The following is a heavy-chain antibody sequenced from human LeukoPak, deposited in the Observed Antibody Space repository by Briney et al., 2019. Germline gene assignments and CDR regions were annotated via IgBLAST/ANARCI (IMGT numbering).Heavy chain of an antibody. J-gene: IGHJ4*02. CDR3: AKDLTYYYDSSGFDY. D-gene: IGHD3-22*01. CDR1: GFTFSSYG. CDR2: ISYDGSNK. Sequence: GGSLRLSCAASGFTFSSYGMHWVRQAPGKGLEWVAVISYDGSNKYYADSVKGRFTISRDNSKNTLYLQMNSLRAEDTAVYYCAKDLTYYYDSSGFDYWGQGTLDTVSS. V-gene: IGHV3-30*18.